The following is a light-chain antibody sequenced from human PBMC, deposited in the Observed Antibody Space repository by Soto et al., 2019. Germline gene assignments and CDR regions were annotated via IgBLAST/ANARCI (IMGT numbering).Light chain of an antibody. J-gene: IGKJ1*01. CDR2: AAS. CDR3: QHYGSSVPWT. CDR1: QSVTSNY. V-gene: IGKV3-20*01. Sequence: EVVLTQSPGTVSLSPGERATLSCRASQSVTSNYLAWYLQKPGQAPRLLIYAASSRATGIPDRFSGSGSGTDFTLSISRVESEDFAVYYCQHYGSSVPWTFGQGTKVEIK.